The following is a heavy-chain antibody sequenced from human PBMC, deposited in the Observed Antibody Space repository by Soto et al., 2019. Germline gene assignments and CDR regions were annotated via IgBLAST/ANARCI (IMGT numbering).Heavy chain of an antibody. Sequence: GESLKISCEAFGYTFTSYWIGWVRQMPGKGPEWMGIIYPGDSDTRYSPSFEGQVTVSADKSINTAYLQWRSLRASDTAIYYCARPDLGKGNVFDVWGQGTMVTVSS. CDR3: ARPDLGKGNVFDV. D-gene: IGHD7-27*01. CDR2: IYPGDSDT. CDR1: GYTFTSYW. V-gene: IGHV5-51*01. J-gene: IGHJ3*01.